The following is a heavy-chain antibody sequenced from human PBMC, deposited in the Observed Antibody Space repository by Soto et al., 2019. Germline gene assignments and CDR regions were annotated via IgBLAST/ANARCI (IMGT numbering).Heavy chain of an antibody. J-gene: IGHJ4*02. Sequence: EVQLLESGGGLVQPGGSLSLSCAASRFTFSSYAVSWVRQAPGKGLEWVSVISGSGDSTYYADSVKGRFTLSRDNSKNTLYLQMNSLRAEDTAVYYCSRRTSGWYFEYWGQGTLVTVSS. V-gene: IGHV3-23*01. CDR3: SRRTSGWYFEY. CDR1: RFTFSSYA. D-gene: IGHD6-19*01. CDR2: ISGSGDST.